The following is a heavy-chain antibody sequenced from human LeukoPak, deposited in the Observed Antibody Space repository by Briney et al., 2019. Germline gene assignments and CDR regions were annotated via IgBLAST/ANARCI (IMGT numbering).Heavy chain of an antibody. V-gene: IGHV4-39*07. D-gene: IGHD6-19*01. CDR2: IYYSGST. CDR1: GGSISSSSYY. CDR3: ARDFGSGWYDY. J-gene: IGHJ4*02. Sequence: SETLSLTCTVSGGSISSSSYYWGWIRQPPGKGLEWIGSIYYSGSTNYNPSLKSRVTISVDTSKNQFSLKLSSVTAADTAVYYCARDFGSGWYDYWGQGTLVTVSS.